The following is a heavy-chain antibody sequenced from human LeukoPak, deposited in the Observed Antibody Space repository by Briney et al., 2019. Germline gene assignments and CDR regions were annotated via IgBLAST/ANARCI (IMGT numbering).Heavy chain of an antibody. J-gene: IGHJ3*02. CDR2: TYYRSKWYN. D-gene: IGHD3-10*01. CDR1: GDSVSSNSAA. CDR3: ARWGTMVRGVISWAFDI. V-gene: IGHV6-1*01. Sequence: SQTLSLTCAISGDSVSSNSAAWNWIRQSPSRGLEWLGRTYYRSKWYNDYAVSVKSRITINPDTSKNQFSLQLNSVTPEDTAVYYCARWGTMVRGVISWAFDIWGQGTMVTVSS.